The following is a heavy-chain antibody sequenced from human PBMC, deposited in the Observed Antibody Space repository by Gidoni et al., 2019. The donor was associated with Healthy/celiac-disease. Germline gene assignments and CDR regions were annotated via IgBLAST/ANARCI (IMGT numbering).Heavy chain of an antibody. D-gene: IGHD3-10*01. Sequence: QVQLVQSGAEVKKPGASVKVSCKDSGSTFTGYYMPWVRQAPGQGIEWMGWINPSSGGTNYAQKFQGWVTMTRDTSISTAYRELSRLRSDDTAVYYCARGAYGSGSYYNPLDYWGQGTLVTVSS. CDR1: GSTFTGYY. CDR2: INPSSGGT. J-gene: IGHJ4*02. CDR3: ARGAYGSGSYYNPLDY. V-gene: IGHV1-2*04.